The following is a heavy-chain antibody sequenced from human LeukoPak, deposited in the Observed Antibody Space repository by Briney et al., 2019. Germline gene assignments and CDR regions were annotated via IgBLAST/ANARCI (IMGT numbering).Heavy chain of an antibody. D-gene: IGHD3-16*02. CDR1: GGSISSYY. CDR2: IYSSGST. V-gene: IGHV4-4*07. Sequence: SETLSLTCTVSGGSISSYYWNWIRQPAGKGLEWIGRIYSSGSTNYNPSLKSRVTISVDTSKNQFSLKLSSVTAADTAVYYCASRYDYVWGSYRRAAYYFDYWGQGALVTVSS. CDR3: ASRYDYVWGSYRRAAYYFDY. J-gene: IGHJ4*02.